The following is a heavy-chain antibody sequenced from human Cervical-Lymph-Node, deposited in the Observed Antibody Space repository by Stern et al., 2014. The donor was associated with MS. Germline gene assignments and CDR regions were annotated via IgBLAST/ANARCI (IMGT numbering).Heavy chain of an antibody. J-gene: IGHJ4*02. CDR2: TTYDGNNK. CDR1: GFTFSSYA. D-gene: IGHD3/OR15-3a*01. V-gene: IGHV3-30-3*01. Sequence: VQLVESGGGVVQPGRSLRLSCEASGFTFSSYAMHWVRQAPGKGLEWVAVTTYDGNNKYYADSVKGRFTVSRDNSKNTLYLEINSLRVEDTAVYYCARPKTHYDFWSGFLVYWGQGILVTVSS. CDR3: ARPKTHYDFWSGFLVY.